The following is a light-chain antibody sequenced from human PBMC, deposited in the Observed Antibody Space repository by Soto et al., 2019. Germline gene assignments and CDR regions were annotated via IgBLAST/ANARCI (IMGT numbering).Light chain of an antibody. CDR1: QSVSSN. Sequence: EIVMTQSPATLSVSPGERATLSCRASQSVSSNLAWYQQKPGQAPRLLIYGASTMATGIPPRFSGSGSGTEFTLTISSLQYEDFAVYYCQQYNNWPPYTFGQGTKVEIK. V-gene: IGKV3-15*01. CDR2: GAS. J-gene: IGKJ1*01. CDR3: QQYNNWPPYT.